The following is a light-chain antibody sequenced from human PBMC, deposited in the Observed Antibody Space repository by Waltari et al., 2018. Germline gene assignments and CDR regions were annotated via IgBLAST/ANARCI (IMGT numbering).Light chain of an antibody. Sequence: QAVVTQEPSLTVSPGGTVTLTCGSSTGAVTSHLLPYWFQQKPGQAPRTLICNANVKHPWTPARFSGALLGGKAALTLSGAQPEDEAEYYCSSYTSSSTYVFGTGTKVTVL. J-gene: IGLJ1*01. CDR1: TGAVTSHLL. CDR3: SSYTSSSTYV. V-gene: IGLV7-46*01. CDR2: NAN.